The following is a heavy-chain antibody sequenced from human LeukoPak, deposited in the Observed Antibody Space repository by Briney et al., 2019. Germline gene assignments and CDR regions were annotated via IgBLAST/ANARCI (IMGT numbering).Heavy chain of an antibody. D-gene: IGHD3-3*01. V-gene: IGHV3-30*04. CDR3: AREDYDFWSGYYFDY. Sequence: RGSLRLSCAASGFTFSSYAMHWVRQAPGKGLEWVAVISYDGSNKYYADSVKGRFTISRDNSKNTLYLQMNSLRAEDTAVYYCAREDYDFWSGYYFDYWGQGTLVTVSS. CDR2: ISYDGSNK. CDR1: GFTFSSYA. J-gene: IGHJ4*02.